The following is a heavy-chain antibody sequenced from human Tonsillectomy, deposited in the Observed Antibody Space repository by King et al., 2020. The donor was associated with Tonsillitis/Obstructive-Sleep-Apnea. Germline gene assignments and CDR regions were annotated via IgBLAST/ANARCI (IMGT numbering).Heavy chain of an antibody. CDR3: ARGSESTGDRWFDP. D-gene: IGHD2-8*02. CDR2: IKQDGSEK. V-gene: IGHV3-7*04. Sequence: VQLVESGGGLVQPGGALRLSCAASGFTFSSYWMNWVRQAPGKGLEWVANIKQDGSEKNYVDSVKGRFTISRDNAKNSLYLQMSSLGVEDTAVYYCARGSESTGDRWFDPWGQGTLVTVSS. J-gene: IGHJ5*02. CDR1: GFTFSSYW.